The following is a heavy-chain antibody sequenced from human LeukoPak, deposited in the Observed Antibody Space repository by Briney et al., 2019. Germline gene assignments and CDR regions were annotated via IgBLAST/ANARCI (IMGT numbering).Heavy chain of an antibody. J-gene: IGHJ4*02. CDR1: GFTFSSYW. D-gene: IGHD3-10*01. V-gene: IGHV3-7*01. Sequence: GGSLRLSCAASGFTFSSYWMSWVRQAPGKGLEWVANIKQDGSEKYYVDSVKGRFTISRDNAKNSLYLQMNSLRAEDTAVYYCARGVTIGELLNPFDYWGQGTLVTVSS. CDR2: IKQDGSEK. CDR3: ARGVTIGELLNPFDY.